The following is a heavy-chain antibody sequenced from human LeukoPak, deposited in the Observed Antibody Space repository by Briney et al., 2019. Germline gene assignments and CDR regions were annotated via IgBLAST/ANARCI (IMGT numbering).Heavy chain of an antibody. J-gene: IGHJ4*02. D-gene: IGHD3-22*01. Sequence: GASVKVSCKASGYTFTSYGISWVRQAPGQGLEWMGWISAYNGNTNYAQKLQGRVTVTTDTSTSTAYMELRSLRSDDTAVYYCARVRPTTYSSGYYYVDYWGQGTLVTVSS. V-gene: IGHV1-18*01. CDR3: ARVRPTTYSSGYYYVDY. CDR1: GYTFTSYG. CDR2: ISAYNGNT.